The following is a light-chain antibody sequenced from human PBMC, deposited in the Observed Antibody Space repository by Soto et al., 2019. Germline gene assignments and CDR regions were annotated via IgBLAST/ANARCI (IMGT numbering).Light chain of an antibody. Sequence: QSAQTHPAAVSRSPGQSITISFTESSSDVAEYKYVSWYQQHPVRAPKLIIYDVSNRPSGVSNRLSCSKSGSTASLTISGLQAEDEADYYCSAYTPSIALYVFAAGSKVPV. V-gene: IGLV2-14*03. CDR1: SSDVAEYKY. CDR3: SAYTPSIALYV. CDR2: DVS. J-gene: IGLJ1*01.